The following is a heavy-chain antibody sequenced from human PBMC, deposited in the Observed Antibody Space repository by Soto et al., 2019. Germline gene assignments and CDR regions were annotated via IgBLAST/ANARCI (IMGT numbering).Heavy chain of an antibody. CDR1: SGSISSYY. CDR2: VYYSGST. J-gene: IGHJ4*02. CDR3: VRATYFSDSSGYTRCLDY. Sequence: KASETLSLTCSVSSGSISSYYWSWIRQPPGKGLEWIGYVYYSGSTNYNPSLKSRVTISIDTSKNQFSLKLSSVTAADTAVYYCVRATYFSDSSGYTRCLDYWGQGTLVTVSS. D-gene: IGHD3-22*01. V-gene: IGHV4-59*01.